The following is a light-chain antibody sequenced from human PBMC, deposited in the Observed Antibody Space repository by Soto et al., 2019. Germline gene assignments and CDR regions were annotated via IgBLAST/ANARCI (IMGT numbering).Light chain of an antibody. CDR2: DAS. J-gene: IGKJ2*03. V-gene: IGKV1-33*01. Sequence: DIQMTQSPSSLSASVGDIVTITCQASQDISYNLNWYQQKPGKAPKVLIYDASNLERGVPSRFSGSRSGTEYTLTIGDLQPEDVATYYCQQYGDLRASFGQGTKL. CDR1: QDISYN. CDR3: QQYGDLRAS.